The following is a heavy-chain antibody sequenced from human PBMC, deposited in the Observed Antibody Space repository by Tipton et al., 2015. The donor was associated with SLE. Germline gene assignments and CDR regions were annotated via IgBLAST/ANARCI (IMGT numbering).Heavy chain of an antibody. Sequence: TLSLTCTVSGGSISSSSYYWGWIRQHPGKGLEWIGYIYYSGSTYYNPSLKSRVTISVDTSKNQFSLKLSSVTAADTAVYYCATRRLYYDSSGGAFDIWGQGPMVTVSS. V-gene: IGHV4-31*03. CDR2: IYYSGST. CDR1: GGSISSSSYY. CDR3: ATRRLYYDSSGGAFDI. J-gene: IGHJ3*02. D-gene: IGHD3-22*01.